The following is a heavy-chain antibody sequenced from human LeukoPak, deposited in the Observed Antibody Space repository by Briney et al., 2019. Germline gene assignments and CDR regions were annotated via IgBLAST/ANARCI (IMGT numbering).Heavy chain of an antibody. CDR1: GFSLSTSGVG. CDR3: AHLYYYDSSGYFDY. CDR2: IYWDDDK. J-gene: IGHJ4*02. V-gene: IGHV2-5*02. D-gene: IGHD3-22*01. Sequence: SGPTLVKXTQTLTLTCTFSGFSLSTSGVGVGWIRQPPGKALEWLALIYWDDDKRYSPSLKSRLTITKDTSKNQVVLTMTNMDPVDTATYYCAHLYYYDSSGYFDYWGQGTLVTVSS.